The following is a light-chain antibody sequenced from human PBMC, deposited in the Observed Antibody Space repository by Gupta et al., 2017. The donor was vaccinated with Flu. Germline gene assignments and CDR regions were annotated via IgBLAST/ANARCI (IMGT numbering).Light chain of an antibody. CDR3: QQIYSTPVT. CDR2: AAS. J-gene: IGKJ4*01. Sequence: DIQMTQSPSSLSASVGDRVTITCRAGQSVDRFLNWYQQKPGQAPKLLIFAASSLQSGVPSRYSGSGSGTDFTLTISGLRPEDFATYYCQQIYSTPVTFGGWTKVEIK. CDR1: QSVDRF. V-gene: IGKV1-39*01.